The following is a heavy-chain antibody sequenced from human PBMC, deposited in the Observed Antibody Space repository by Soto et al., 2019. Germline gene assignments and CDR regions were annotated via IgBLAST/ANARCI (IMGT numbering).Heavy chain of an antibody. D-gene: IGHD3-3*01. Sequence: ASVKVSCKASGYPFSNYNIHWVRQAPGRGLEWMGWINTGNGDTRYSQKVQGRVSITSDQSANTAYMELSSLESEDTAVYYCARILRGLTIFGVAHTGYYWGR. CDR2: INTGNGDT. CDR1: GYPFSNYN. V-gene: IGHV1-3*04. CDR3: ARILRGLTIFGVAHTGYY. J-gene: IGHJ2*01.